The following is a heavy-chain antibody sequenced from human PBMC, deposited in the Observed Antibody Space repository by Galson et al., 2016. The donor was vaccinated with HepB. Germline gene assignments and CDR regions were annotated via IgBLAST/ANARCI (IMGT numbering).Heavy chain of an antibody. V-gene: IGHV3-7*01. Sequence: SLRLSCAASGFTFSSYWMSWVRQAPGKGLEWVANIKQDGSEKYYVDSVKGRFTISRDNAKNTLFLQMNSLRAEDTAVYYCARDSRRKPDSSSHGWLLDYWGQGTLVTVSS. CDR3: ARDSRRKPDSSSHGWLLDY. D-gene: IGHD3-22*01. CDR2: IKQDGSEK. CDR1: GFTFSSYW. J-gene: IGHJ4*02.